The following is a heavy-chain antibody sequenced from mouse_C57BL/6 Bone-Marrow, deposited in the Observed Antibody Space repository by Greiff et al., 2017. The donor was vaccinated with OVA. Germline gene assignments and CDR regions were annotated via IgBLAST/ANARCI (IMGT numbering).Heavy chain of an antibody. CDR2: IHPNSGST. J-gene: IGHJ2*01. D-gene: IGHD1-1*01. CDR3: ARLGLQPGSSYFDY. V-gene: IGHV1-64*01. CDR1: GYTFTSYW. Sequence: QVQLQQPGAELVKPGASVKLSCKASGYTFTSYWMHWVKQRPGQGLEWIGMIHPNSGSTNYNEKFKSKATLTVDKSSSTAYMQLSSLTSEDSAVYYWARLGLQPGSSYFDYWGQGTTLTVAS.